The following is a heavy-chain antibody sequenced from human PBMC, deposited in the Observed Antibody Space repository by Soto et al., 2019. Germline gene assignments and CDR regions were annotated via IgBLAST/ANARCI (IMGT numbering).Heavy chain of an antibody. CDR1: GYTFTSYY. J-gene: IGHJ4*02. CDR3: ARDRNGDYDY. D-gene: IGHD4-17*01. CDR2: INPSGGST. Sequence: QVQLVQSGAEVKKPGASVKVSCKASGYTFTSYYIHWVRQAPGQGLEWMGIINPSGGSTSYAQKFQGRVTMTRDTSTSTVYLELSSLRSEDTAVYYCARDRNGDYDYWGQGTLVTVSS. V-gene: IGHV1-46*01.